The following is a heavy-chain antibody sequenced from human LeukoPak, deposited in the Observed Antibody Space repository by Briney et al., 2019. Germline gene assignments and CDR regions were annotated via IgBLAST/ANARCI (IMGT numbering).Heavy chain of an antibody. CDR2: VGISSGNT. J-gene: IGHJ4*02. Sequence: GGSLRLSCAASGFTFSHYSMNWVRQAPGKGLEWISYVGISSGNTKYADSVKGRFTISGDKAKNSLYLQMNSLRVEDTAVYYCARDYKYAFDNWVQGTLVTVSS. CDR1: GFTFSHYS. V-gene: IGHV3-48*01. CDR3: ARDYKYAFDN. D-gene: IGHD5-24*01.